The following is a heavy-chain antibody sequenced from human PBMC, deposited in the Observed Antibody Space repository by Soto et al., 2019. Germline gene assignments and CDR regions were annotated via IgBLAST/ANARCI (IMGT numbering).Heavy chain of an antibody. CDR3: ASVRNKIDY. J-gene: IGHJ4*02. V-gene: IGHV4-30-2*01. CDR2: IYHSGST. Sequence: SETLSLTCAVSGGSISSGGYSWSWIRQPPGKGLGWIGYIYHSGSTYYNPSLKSRVTISVDRSKNQFSLKLSSVTAADTAVYYCASVRNKIDYWGQGTLVTVSS. CDR1: GGSISSGGYS.